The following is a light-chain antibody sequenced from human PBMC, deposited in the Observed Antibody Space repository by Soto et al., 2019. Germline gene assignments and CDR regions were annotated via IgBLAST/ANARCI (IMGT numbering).Light chain of an antibody. CDR2: DVS. Sequence: QSALTQPRSVSGSPGQSVTISCTGTSSDVGGYNYVSWYQQHPGKAPKLMIYDVSKRPSGVSDRFSGSKSGNTASLTISGLQAEDEADYYCCSYAGSYKGYVFGTGTKLTVL. V-gene: IGLV2-11*01. J-gene: IGLJ1*01. CDR1: SSDVGGYNY. CDR3: CSYAGSYKGYV.